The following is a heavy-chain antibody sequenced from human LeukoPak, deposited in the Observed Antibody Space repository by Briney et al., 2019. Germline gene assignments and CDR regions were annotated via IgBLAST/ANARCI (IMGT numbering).Heavy chain of an antibody. D-gene: IGHD6-25*01. J-gene: IGHJ4*02. CDR3: AKDQLRLAFFDY. CDR1: GFTLSSYA. CDR2: ISGSGGST. Sequence: PGGSLRLSCAASGFTLSSYAMSWVSQAPGKGLEWVSAISGSGGSTYYADSVKGRFTISRDNSKNTLYLQMNSLRAEDTAVYYCAKDQLRLAFFDYWGQGTLVTVSS. V-gene: IGHV3-23*01.